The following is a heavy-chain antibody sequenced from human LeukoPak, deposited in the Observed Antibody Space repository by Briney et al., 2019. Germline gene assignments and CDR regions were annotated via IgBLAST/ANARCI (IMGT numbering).Heavy chain of an antibody. CDR1: GFTFTNAW. J-gene: IGHJ4*02. CDR2: IKSKTDGGTT. Sequence: GGSLRLSCAASGFTFTNAWMNWVSQAPGKGLEWVGHIKSKTDGGTTDYAAPVEGRFTISGDDSETTVYLQMNSLKTEDTAVYYCTTGYASSWYVWGQGTLVTVSS. CDR3: TTGYASSWYV. V-gene: IGHV3-15*01. D-gene: IGHD6-13*01.